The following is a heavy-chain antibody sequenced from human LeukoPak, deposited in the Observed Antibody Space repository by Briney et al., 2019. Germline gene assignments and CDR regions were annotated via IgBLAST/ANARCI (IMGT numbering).Heavy chain of an antibody. V-gene: IGHV6-1*01. Sequence: SQTLSLTCALSGDSVSNNIATWNWVRQSPSRGLEWLGRTYYRSRWGNDYAISVKGRITINPDTSRNQFSLQLNSVTPEDTAVYYCVRDSDDYYWALDFGGQGTPVTVSS. J-gene: IGHJ4*02. CDR3: VRDSDDYYWALDF. D-gene: IGHD3-10*01. CDR1: GDSVSNNIAT. CDR2: TYYRSRWGN.